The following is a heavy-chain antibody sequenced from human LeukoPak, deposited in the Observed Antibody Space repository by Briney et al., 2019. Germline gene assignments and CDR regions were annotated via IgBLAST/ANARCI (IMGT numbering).Heavy chain of an antibody. Sequence: ASVKVSCKASGYTFTSYDINWVRQATGQGLEWMGWMNPNSGNTGYAQKFQGRVTMTRDTSTSTAYMELSSLRSEDTAVYYCARGRIAVAGPDDYWGQGTLVTVSS. V-gene: IGHV1-8*01. D-gene: IGHD6-19*01. CDR1: GYTFTSYD. CDR2: MNPNSGNT. J-gene: IGHJ4*02. CDR3: ARGRIAVAGPDDY.